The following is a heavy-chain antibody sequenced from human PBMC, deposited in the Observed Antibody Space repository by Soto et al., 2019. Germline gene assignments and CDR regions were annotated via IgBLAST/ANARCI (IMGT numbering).Heavy chain of an antibody. V-gene: IGHV3-7*01. CDR3: ARSDGRGSVDY. J-gene: IGHJ4*02. D-gene: IGHD2-21*01. CDR2: INQDGSEE. Sequence: EVQLVESGGGLVQPGGSLRLSCAASGFTFSPYWMSWVRQAPGKGLEWGANINQDGSEEDYVDSVKGRFIISRDNAKNSLYLQMNSLRAEDTAVYYCARSDGRGSVDYWGQGSLVTVSS. CDR1: GFTFSPYW.